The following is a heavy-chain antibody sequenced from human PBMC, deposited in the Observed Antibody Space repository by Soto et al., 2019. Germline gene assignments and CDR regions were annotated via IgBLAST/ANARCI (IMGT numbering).Heavy chain of an antibody. J-gene: IGHJ6*04. Sequence: GGSLRLSCAASCFTFSDVCINWVLQAPGKGLEWVANIKQDGSDQYYVDSVKGRFTISRDNDKNSLYLQMNSLRAEDTAVYYCASIDPGDYDFWSGLDVWGKGTTVTVSS. CDR1: CFTFSDVC. V-gene: IGHV3-7*01. CDR2: IKQDGSDQ. D-gene: IGHD3-3*01. CDR3: ASIDPGDYDFWSGLDV.